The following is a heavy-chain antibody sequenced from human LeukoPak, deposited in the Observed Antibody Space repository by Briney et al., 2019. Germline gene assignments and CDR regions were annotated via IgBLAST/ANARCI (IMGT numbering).Heavy chain of an antibody. CDR3: AKDLRYFDWLSNHEKGFDY. CDR1: GFIFSDYR. J-gene: IGHJ4*02. CDR2: ISGSGGST. D-gene: IGHD3-9*01. V-gene: IGHV3-23*01. Sequence: GGSLRLSCAASGFIFSDYRMSWVRQAPGKGLEWVSAISGSGGSTYYADSVKGRFTISRDNSKNTLYLQMNSLRAEDTAVYYCAKDLRYFDWLSNHEKGFDYWGQGTLVTVSS.